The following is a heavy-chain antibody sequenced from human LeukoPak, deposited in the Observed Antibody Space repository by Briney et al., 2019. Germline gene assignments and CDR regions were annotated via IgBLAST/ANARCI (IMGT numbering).Heavy chain of an antibody. J-gene: IGHJ4*02. D-gene: IGHD3-16*01. CDR3: AREPRWAGDLGGFDS. CDR1: GGSIRSNY. Sequence: SETLSLTCTVSGGSIRSNYWTWIRQPPGKGLEWIGSFYYSGSTKYNPSLKSRVTISVDTSKNQFSLQLSSVTAADTAVYYCAREPRWAGDLGGFDSWGQGPLVTVSS. CDR2: FYYSGST. V-gene: IGHV4-59*12.